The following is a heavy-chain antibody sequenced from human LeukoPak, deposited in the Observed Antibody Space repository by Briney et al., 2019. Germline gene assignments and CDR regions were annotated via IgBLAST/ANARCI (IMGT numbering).Heavy chain of an antibody. Sequence: GGPLRLSRAASGFTLSSYGMHWVPPAPGRGLESVAVIWYDGSNKYYADSVKGRFTISRDNSKNTLYLQMNSLRAEDTAVYYCARDHSSGWYSDYFDYWGQGTLVTVSS. V-gene: IGHV3-33*01. D-gene: IGHD6-19*01. CDR3: ARDHSSGWYSDYFDY. CDR1: GFTLSSYG. J-gene: IGHJ4*02. CDR2: IWYDGSNK.